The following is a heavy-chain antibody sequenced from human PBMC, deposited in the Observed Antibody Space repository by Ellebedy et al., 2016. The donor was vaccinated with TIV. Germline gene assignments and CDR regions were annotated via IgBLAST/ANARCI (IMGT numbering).Heavy chain of an antibody. J-gene: IGHJ4*02. CDR3: ARGRSGTYIHHAFDD. CDR1: GFTFRRHG. Sequence: GESLKISCAASGFTFRRHGMHWVRQAPGKGLEWVAVIWYDGSDQYYADSVKGRFTVSRDNSKNTLYLQMNSLRVEDTAIYYCARGRSGTYIHHAFDDWGQGTLVTVSS. CDR2: IWYDGSDQ. V-gene: IGHV3-33*01. D-gene: IGHD1-14*01.